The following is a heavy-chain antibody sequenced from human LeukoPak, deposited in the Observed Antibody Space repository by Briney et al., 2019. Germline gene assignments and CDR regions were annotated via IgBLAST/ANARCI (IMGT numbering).Heavy chain of an antibody. CDR2: IYYSGST. J-gene: IGHJ4*02. Sequence: SETPSLTCTVSGGSISSSSYYWGWIRQPPGKGLEWIGSIYYSGSTYYNPSLKSRVTISVDTSKNQFSLKLSSVTAADTAVYYCARRIAAARGTFDYWGQGTLVTVSS. CDR1: GGSISSSSYY. CDR3: ARRIAAARGTFDY. V-gene: IGHV4-39*01. D-gene: IGHD6-13*01.